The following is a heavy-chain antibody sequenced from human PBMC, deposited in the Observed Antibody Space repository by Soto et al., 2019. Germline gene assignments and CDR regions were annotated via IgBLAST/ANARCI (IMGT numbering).Heavy chain of an antibody. CDR2: IYYSGST. J-gene: IGHJ4*02. CDR1: GASISSDDYY. V-gene: IGHV4-61*08. CDR3: ARDRYGDYVFDY. Sequence: PSETLSLTCTVSGASISSDDYYWSWFRQSPGKGLEWIGYIYYSGSTNYNPSLKSRVTISVDTSKNQFSLKLSSVTAADTAVYYCARDRYGDYVFDYWGQGTLVTVSS. D-gene: IGHD4-17*01.